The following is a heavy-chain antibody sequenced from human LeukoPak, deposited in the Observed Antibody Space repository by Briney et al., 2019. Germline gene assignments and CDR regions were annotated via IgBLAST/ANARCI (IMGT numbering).Heavy chain of an antibody. D-gene: IGHD3-22*01. V-gene: IGHV4-39*01. J-gene: IGHJ4*02. CDR3: ARRYCDSSGLAVDY. CDR1: GGSISSSSYY. CDR2: IYYSGST. Sequence: SETLSLTCTVSGGSISSSSYYWGWIRQPPGKGLEWIGSIYYSGSTYYNPSLKSRVTISVDTSKNQFSLKLSSVTAADTAVYYCARRYCDSSGLAVDYWGQGTLVTVSS.